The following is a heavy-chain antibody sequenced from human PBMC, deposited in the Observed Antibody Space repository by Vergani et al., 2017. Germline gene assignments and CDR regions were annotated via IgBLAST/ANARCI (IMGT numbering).Heavy chain of an antibody. CDR1: GGSMSGYY. V-gene: IGHV4-59*12. CDR2: MYHSGST. Sequence: QVRLQESGPGLVKPSETLSLTCSVSGGSMSGYYWSWIRQPPGKELEWIGYMYHSGSTNYNPSLETRVTISRDNAKNSMYLQMNSLRAEDTAVYYCARVGSSSWYYFDYWGQGTLVTVSS. CDR3: ARVGSSSWYYFDY. J-gene: IGHJ4*02. D-gene: IGHD6-13*01.